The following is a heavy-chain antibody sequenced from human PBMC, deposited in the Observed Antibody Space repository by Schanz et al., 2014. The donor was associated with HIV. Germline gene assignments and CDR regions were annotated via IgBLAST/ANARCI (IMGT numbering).Heavy chain of an antibody. D-gene: IGHD2-2*03. CDR1: GHIFTGYL. V-gene: IGHV1-2*02. Sequence: QVQLVQSGAEVKEPGASVKVSCKPYGHIFTGYLMHWVRQAPGQGLEWMGWINPNSGATDSAQKFQGRVTMTRNTSISTAYMELSSLRSEDTAVYYCAREVDIVVVPAAIVGWFDPWGQGTLVTVSS. CDR2: INPNSGAT. CDR3: AREVDIVVVPAAIVGWFDP. J-gene: IGHJ5*02.